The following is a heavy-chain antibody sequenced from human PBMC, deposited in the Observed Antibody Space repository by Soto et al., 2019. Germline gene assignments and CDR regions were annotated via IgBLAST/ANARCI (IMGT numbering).Heavy chain of an antibody. Sequence: ASLKISGKGSGYSVTSYWISLVRQMPGKGLEWMGRIDPSDSYTNYSPSFQGHVTISADKSISTAYLQWSSLKASDTAMYYCASQGSGSYYSYYYGMDVWGQGTTVTVSS. D-gene: IGHD1-26*01. CDR2: IDPSDSYT. J-gene: IGHJ6*02. V-gene: IGHV5-10-1*01. CDR3: ASQGSGSYYSYYYGMDV. CDR1: GYSVTSYW.